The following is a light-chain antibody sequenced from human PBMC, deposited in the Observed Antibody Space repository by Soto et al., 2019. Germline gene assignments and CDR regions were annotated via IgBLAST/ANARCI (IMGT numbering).Light chain of an antibody. V-gene: IGKV3-20*01. Sequence: EIVLTQSPGTLSLSPGERATLSCRASQSVSSSYLAWYQQKPGQAPRLLIYGASSMATGIPDRFSGSGSGKDFTLTISRLEPEDFAVYYCQQYGSSPITFGQATRLEIK. CDR1: QSVSSSY. CDR3: QQYGSSPIT. J-gene: IGKJ5*01. CDR2: GAS.